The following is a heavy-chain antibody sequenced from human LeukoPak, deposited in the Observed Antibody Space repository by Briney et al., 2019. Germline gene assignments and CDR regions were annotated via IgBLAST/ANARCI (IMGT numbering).Heavy chain of an antibody. J-gene: IGHJ4*02. V-gene: IGHV3-30*18. CDR3: AKGRKGYSSGWYDY. Sequence: AGGSLRLSCAASGFTFSSYGMHWVRQAPGKGLEWVAVISYDGSNKYYADSVKGRFTISRDNSKNTLYLQMNSLRAEDTAVYYCAKGRKGYSSGWYDYWGQGTLVTVSS. CDR2: ISYDGSNK. CDR1: GFTFSSYG. D-gene: IGHD6-19*01.